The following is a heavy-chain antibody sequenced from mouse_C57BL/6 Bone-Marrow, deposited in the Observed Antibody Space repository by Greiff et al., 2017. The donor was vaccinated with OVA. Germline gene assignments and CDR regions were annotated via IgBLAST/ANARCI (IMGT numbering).Heavy chain of an antibody. CDR3: ARREDSSGYLPWFAY. Sequence: VQLQQPGAELVKPGASVKLSCKASGYTFTSYWMQWVKQRPGQGLEWIGEIDPSDSYTNYNQKFKGKATLTVDTSSSTAYMPLSSLTSEDSAVYYCARREDSSGYLPWFAYWGQGTLVTVSA. D-gene: IGHD3-2*02. CDR2: IDPSDSYT. CDR1: GYTFTSYW. J-gene: IGHJ3*01. V-gene: IGHV1-50*01.